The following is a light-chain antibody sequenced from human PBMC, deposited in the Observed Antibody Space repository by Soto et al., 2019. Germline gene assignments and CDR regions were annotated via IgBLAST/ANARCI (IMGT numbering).Light chain of an antibody. CDR2: DAS. Sequence: EIVLKHSPATLSLSPGERATLSCRASQSVSSYLAWYQQKPGQAPRLLIYDASNRATGIPARFSGSGSGTDFTLTISGLEPADLGVYYCQQRHNWPITFGQVTRLEIK. V-gene: IGKV3-11*01. CDR1: QSVSSY. J-gene: IGKJ5*01. CDR3: QQRHNWPIT.